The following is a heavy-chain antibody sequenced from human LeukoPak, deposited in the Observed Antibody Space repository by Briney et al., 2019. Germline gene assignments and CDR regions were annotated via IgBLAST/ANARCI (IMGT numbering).Heavy chain of an antibody. D-gene: IGHD2-2*01. V-gene: IGHV3-30*02. J-gene: IGHJ4*02. CDR2: IRYDGSNK. CDR1: GFTFSSYG. CDR3: AKDYYCSSTSCGIDY. Sequence: GGSLRLSCAASGFTFSSYGMHWVRQAPGKGLEWVAFIRYDGSNKYYADSVKGRFTISRDNSKNTPYLQMNSLRAGDTAVYYCAKDYYCSSTSCGIDYWGQGTLVTVSS.